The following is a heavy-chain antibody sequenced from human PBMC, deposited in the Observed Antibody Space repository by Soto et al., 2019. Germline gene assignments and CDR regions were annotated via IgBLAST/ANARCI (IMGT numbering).Heavy chain of an antibody. CDR3: ARDFPFYGGTRYDY. CDR2: INPSGGGT. J-gene: IGHJ4*02. Sequence: ASVKVSCKASGYTFTNYYIHWVRQAPGQGLEWMGIINPSGGGTTYAQNFQGRVTMTRDTSTSTVYMELSSLRSDDTAVYYCARDFPFYGGTRYDYWGQGTLVTVSS. V-gene: IGHV1-46*01. CDR1: GYTFTNYY. D-gene: IGHD4-17*01.